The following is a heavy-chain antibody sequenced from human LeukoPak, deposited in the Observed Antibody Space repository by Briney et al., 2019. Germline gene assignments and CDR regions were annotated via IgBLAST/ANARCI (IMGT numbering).Heavy chain of an antibody. CDR2: IRYDGGNK. CDR3: AKSGLSRSDY. J-gene: IGHJ4*02. Sequence: PGGSLRLSCETSAFTFRSYGMHWVRQAPGKGLEWVAFIRYDGGNKNYADSVKGRFTISRDNSKNTLYLQMNSLRADDTAVYYCAKSGLSRSDYWGQGTLVTVSS. CDR1: AFTFRSYG. D-gene: IGHD3/OR15-3a*01. V-gene: IGHV3-30*02.